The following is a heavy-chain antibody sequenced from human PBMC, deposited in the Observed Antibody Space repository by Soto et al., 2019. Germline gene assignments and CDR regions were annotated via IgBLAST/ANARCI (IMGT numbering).Heavy chain of an antibody. CDR3: ARHPERIAQIGWFDP. Sequence: GGSLRLSCAASGFTFSSYSMNWVRQAPGKGLEWVSSISSSSSYIYYADYVKGRFTISRDNAKNSLYLQMNSLRAEDMAVYYCARHPERIAQIGWFDPWGQGTLVTVSS. CDR1: GFTFSSYS. V-gene: IGHV3-21*01. J-gene: IGHJ5*02. CDR2: ISSSSSYI. D-gene: IGHD6-13*01.